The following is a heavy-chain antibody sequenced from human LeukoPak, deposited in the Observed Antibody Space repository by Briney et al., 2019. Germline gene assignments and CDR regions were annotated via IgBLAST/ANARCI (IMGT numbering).Heavy chain of an antibody. CDR1: GFSFSSSV. J-gene: IGHJ4*02. V-gene: IGHV3-30*04. D-gene: IGHD4-23*01. CDR2: ISYDGSNK. CDR3: ARGVTD. Sequence: GGPLRLSRAASGFSFSSSVTQCVRQAPGKGLEWVAVISYDGSNKYYADSVKGRFTISRDNSKNTLYLQMNSLRAEDTAVYYCARGVTDWGQGTLVSVFS.